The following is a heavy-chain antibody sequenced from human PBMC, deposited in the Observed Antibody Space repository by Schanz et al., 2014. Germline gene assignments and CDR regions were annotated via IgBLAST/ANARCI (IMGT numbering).Heavy chain of an antibody. Sequence: EVQLVESGGGLVQPGGSLRLSCAASGFTFSSYWMHWVRQAPGKGLVWVSRINSDGSTTIYADSVKGRFTISRDNAKNTLYLQMNSLRAEDTAVYYCARPLGPNYYYYGLDVWGQGTTVTVYS. J-gene: IGHJ6*02. CDR3: ARPLGPNYYYYGLDV. V-gene: IGHV3-74*01. CDR1: GFTFSSYW. CDR2: INSDGSTT.